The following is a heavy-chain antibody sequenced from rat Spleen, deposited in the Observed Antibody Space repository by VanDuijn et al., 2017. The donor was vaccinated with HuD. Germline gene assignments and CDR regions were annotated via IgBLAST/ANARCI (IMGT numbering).Heavy chain of an antibody. CDR2: ISYEGSST. CDR1: GFTFSDYG. CDR3: ARRHYGYTDYFDY. V-gene: IGHV5-29*01. J-gene: IGHJ2*01. D-gene: IGHD1-9*01. Sequence: EVQLVESGGGLVQPGRSLKLSCAASGFTFSDYGVAWVRQAPKKGLEWVASISYEGSSTYYGDSVKGRFTISRDNAKSTLSLQMDSLRSEDTATYYCARRHYGYTDYFDYWGQGVMVTVSS.